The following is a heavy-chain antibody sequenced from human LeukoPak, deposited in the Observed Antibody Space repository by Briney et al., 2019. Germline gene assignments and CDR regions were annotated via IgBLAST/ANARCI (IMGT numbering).Heavy chain of an antibody. CDR1: GFTFSSYS. CDR2: ISSSSSTI. J-gene: IGHJ5*02. V-gene: IGHV3-48*01. CDR3: AGCGITIFGVDQNWFDP. D-gene: IGHD3-3*01. Sequence: GGSLRLSCAASGFTFSSYSMSWVRQAPGKGVEWGSYISSSSSTIYYADSVKGRFTISRDNAKNSLYLQMNSLRAEDTAVYYCAGCGITIFGVDQNWFDPWGQGTLVTVSS.